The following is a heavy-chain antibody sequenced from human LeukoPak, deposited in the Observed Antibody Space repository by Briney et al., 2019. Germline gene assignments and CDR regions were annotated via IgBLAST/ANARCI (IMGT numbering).Heavy chain of an antibody. Sequence: GGSLRLSCADSGFTFDRYWMHWVRQPPGKGLSWVSHITTDGSGTSYADSVKGRFTISRDNAKKTLYLQMNSLRAEDTAVYYCARGAVAGANFDYWGLGTLVTLSS. CDR2: ITTDGSGT. V-gene: IGHV3-74*01. D-gene: IGHD1-26*01. J-gene: IGHJ4*02. CDR3: ARGAVAGANFDY. CDR1: GFTFDRYW.